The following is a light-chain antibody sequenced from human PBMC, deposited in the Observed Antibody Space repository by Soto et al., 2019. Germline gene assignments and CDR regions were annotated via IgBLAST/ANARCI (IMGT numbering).Light chain of an antibody. V-gene: IGKV1D-16*01. CDR2: AAS. CDR1: QDIGGR. CDR3: QQYRIYA. J-gene: IGKJ4*01. Sequence: QMSQSASAVPASVGDRITITCRTSQDIGGRLAWFQQKPGKAPQYLIQAASILQSGVPSRFSGSGSGTEFILTISSLQPDVFATYSFQQYRIYAFGGGTNVDIK.